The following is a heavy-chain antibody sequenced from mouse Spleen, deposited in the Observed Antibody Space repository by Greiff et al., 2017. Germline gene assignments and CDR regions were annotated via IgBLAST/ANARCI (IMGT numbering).Heavy chain of an antibody. J-gene: IGHJ4*01. CDR2: INPNNGGT. Sequence: EVQLQQSGPELVKPGASVKISCKASGYTFTDYYMNWVKQSHGKSLEWIGDINPNNGGTSYNQKFKGKATLTVDKSSSTAYMELRSLTSEDSAVYYCARRRIYYGNYVPYYYAMDYWGQGTSVTVSS. V-gene: IGHV1-26*01. D-gene: IGHD2-1*01. CDR3: ARRRIYYGNYVPYYYAMDY. CDR1: GYTFTDYY.